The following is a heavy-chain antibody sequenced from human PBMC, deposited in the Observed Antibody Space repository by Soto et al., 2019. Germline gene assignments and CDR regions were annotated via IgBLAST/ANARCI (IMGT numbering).Heavy chain of an antibody. J-gene: IGHJ4*02. V-gene: IGHV1-18*01. CDR3: GRDARFYDSSGYIGY. Sequence: ASVKVSCKASGYTFTSYGISWVRQAPGQGLEWMGWISAYNGNTNYAQKLQGRVTMTTDTSTSTAYMELRSLRSDDTAVYYCGRDARFYDSSGYIGYWGQGTLVTVSS. CDR1: GYTFTSYG. D-gene: IGHD3-22*01. CDR2: ISAYNGNT.